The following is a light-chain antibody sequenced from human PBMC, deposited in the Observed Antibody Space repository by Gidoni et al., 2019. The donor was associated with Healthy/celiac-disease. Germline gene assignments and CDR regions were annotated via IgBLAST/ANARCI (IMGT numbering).Light chain of an antibody. Sequence: EIVLTQSPATLSLSPGERATLSCRASQSVSSYLAWYQQKPGQAPRSLIYDASNRATCIPARFSGSGSGTDFTLTISSLEPEDFAVYYCQQRSNWYTFGQGTKLEIK. CDR1: QSVSSY. V-gene: IGKV3-11*01. CDR3: QQRSNWYT. J-gene: IGKJ2*01. CDR2: DAS.